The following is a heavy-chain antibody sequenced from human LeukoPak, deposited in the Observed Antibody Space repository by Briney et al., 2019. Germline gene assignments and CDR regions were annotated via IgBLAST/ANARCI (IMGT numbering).Heavy chain of an antibody. CDR1: GFTFSSYA. J-gene: IGHJ1*01. CDR3: AKEEHIVVVTATLHH. CDR2: ISGSGGST. Sequence: GGSLRLSCAASGFTFSSYAMSWVRQAPGKGLEWVSAISGSGGSTYYADSAKGRFTISRDNSKNTLYLQMNSLRAEDTAVYYCAKEEHIVVVTATLHHWGQGTLVTVSS. D-gene: IGHD2-21*02. V-gene: IGHV3-23*01.